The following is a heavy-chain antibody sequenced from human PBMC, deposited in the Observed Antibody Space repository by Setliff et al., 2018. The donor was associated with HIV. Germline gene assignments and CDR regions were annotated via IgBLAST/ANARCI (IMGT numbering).Heavy chain of an antibody. CDR2: IYYNGDT. Sequence: SETLSLTCSVSGGSIEFSSYYWGWIRQPSGKGLEYIGSIYYNGDTYYNPSLKSRVTISVDTSNNQFSLKLRSVTAADTAVYYCARRLVVVAAEDYFDSWGQGALVTVSS. CDR3: ARRLVVVAAEDYFDS. D-gene: IGHD2-15*01. J-gene: IGHJ4*02. CDR1: GGSIEFSSYY. V-gene: IGHV4-39*01.